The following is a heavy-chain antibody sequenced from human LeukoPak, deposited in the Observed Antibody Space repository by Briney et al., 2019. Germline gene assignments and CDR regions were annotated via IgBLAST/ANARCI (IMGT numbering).Heavy chain of an antibody. J-gene: IGHJ4*02. CDR3: AKSSPPPLRY. Sequence: GGSLRLSCAASGLTVSSNCMSWVRQAPGKGLEWVSAISGSGSGGSTYYADSVKGRFTISRDNSKNTLYLQMNSLRAEDTAVYYCAKSSPPPLRYWGQGTLVTVSS. CDR2: ISGSGSGGST. CDR1: GLTVSSNC. V-gene: IGHV3-23*01.